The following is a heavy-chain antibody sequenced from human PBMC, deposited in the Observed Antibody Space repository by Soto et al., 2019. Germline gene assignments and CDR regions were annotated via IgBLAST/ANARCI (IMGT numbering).Heavy chain of an antibody. D-gene: IGHD6-13*01. CDR1: GCSVTSYW. CDR3: ARTSAGGKYYYGMDV. CDR2: IYPGDSDT. Sequence: ISEEGCGCSVTSYWMCPVRQMTGKGLEWMGIIYPGDSDTRYSPSFQGQVTISADKSISTAYLQWSSLKASDTAMYYCARTSAGGKYYYGMDVWGQGTTVTVSS. V-gene: IGHV5-51*01. J-gene: IGHJ6*02.